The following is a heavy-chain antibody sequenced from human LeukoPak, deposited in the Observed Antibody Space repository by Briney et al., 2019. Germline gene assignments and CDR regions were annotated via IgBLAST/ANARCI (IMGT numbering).Heavy chain of an antibody. Sequence: SETLSLTCTVSGGSISSSSYYWGWIRQSPGKGLEWIGEINHSGSTNYNPSLKSRVTISVDTSKNQFSLKLSSVTAADTAVYYCARGPWIQLWLPYYGMDVWGQGTTVTVSS. CDR3: ARGPWIQLWLPYYGMDV. CDR1: GGSISSSSYY. V-gene: IGHV4-39*07. D-gene: IGHD5-18*01. J-gene: IGHJ6*02. CDR2: INHSGST.